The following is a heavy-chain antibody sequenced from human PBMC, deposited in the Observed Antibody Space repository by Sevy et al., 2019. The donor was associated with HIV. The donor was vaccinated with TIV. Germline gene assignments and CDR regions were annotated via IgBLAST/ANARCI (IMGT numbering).Heavy chain of an antibody. CDR2: ISYDGSNK. Sequence: GGSLRLSCAASGFTFSSYAMPWVRQAPGKGLEWVAVISYDGSNKYYADSVKGRFTISRDNSKNTLYLQMNSLRAEDTAVYYCARDVGEVTADYWGQGTLVTVSS. CDR3: ARDVGEVTADY. CDR1: GFTFSSYA. D-gene: IGHD2-21*02. V-gene: IGHV3-30-3*01. J-gene: IGHJ4*02.